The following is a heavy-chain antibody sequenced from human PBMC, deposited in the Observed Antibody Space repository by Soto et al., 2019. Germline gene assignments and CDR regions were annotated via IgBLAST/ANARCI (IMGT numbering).Heavy chain of an antibody. J-gene: IGHJ4*02. Sequence: EVQLVESGGGLVQPGGSLRLSCAASGFTVSSNYMSWVRQAPGKGLEWVSVIYSGGSTYYADSVKGRFTISRDNSKNTLYLQMNSLRAEDTAVYYCARGLYSGWQYFDYWGQGTLVTVSS. V-gene: IGHV3-66*01. D-gene: IGHD5-12*01. CDR1: GFTVSSNY. CDR2: IYSGGST. CDR3: ARGLYSGWQYFDY.